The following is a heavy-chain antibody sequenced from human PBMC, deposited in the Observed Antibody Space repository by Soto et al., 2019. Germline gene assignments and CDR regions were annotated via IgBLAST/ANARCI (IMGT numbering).Heavy chain of an antibody. CDR1: GFTFSSYE. V-gene: IGHV3-48*03. J-gene: IGHJ4*02. D-gene: IGHD3-16*01. Sequence: PGGSLRLSCAASGFTFSSYEMNWVRQAPGKGLEWVSYISSSGSTIYYADSVKGRFTISRDNAKNSLYLQMNSLRAEDTAVYYCARDGYYDYVRGPIFDYWGQGTLVTVSS. CDR2: ISSSGSTI. CDR3: ARDGYYDYVRGPIFDY.